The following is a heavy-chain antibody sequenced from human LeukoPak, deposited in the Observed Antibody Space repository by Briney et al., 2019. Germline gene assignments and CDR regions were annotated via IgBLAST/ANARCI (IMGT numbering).Heavy chain of an antibody. D-gene: IGHD5-24*01. J-gene: IGHJ3*02. CDR3: AKEMATTNAFDI. Sequence: GGSLRLSCAASGFTVSSSYMSWVRRAPGKGLEWVSVIYSGGSTDYKDSVKCRFIMSRDNSKNRLYLQMKSVQAEPTAVYYCAKEMATTNAFDIWGQGTMVTVSS. V-gene: IGHV3-66*01. CDR2: IYSGGST. CDR1: GFTVSSSY.